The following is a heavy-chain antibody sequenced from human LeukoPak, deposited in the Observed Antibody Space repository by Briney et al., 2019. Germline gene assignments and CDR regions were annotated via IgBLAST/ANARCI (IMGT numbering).Heavy chain of an antibody. CDR2: ISSSSSYI. V-gene: IGHV3-21*01. CDR3: ARDISPAVTPGAFDI. D-gene: IGHD4-17*01. J-gene: IGHJ3*02. Sequence: AGGSLRLSCAASGFTFSSYSMNWVRQAPGKGLEWVSSISSSSSYIYYADSVKGRFTISRDNAKNSLYLQMNSLRAEDTAVYYCARDISPAVTPGAFDIWGQGTMVTVSS. CDR1: GFTFSSYS.